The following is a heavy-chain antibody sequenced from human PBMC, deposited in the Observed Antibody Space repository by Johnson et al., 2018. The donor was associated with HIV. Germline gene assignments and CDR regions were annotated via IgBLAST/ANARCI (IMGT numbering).Heavy chain of an antibody. J-gene: IGHJ3*02. CDR2: IWAAGSNT. Sequence: QVQLVESGGGLVQPDRSLRLSCAASGFTFDDYGMHWVRQAPGKGLEWVAIIWAAGSNTYCADSVKGRFTISRDNAKNSLHLQMNSLRAEDTAFYYCARDRRNRQWQRLDAFDIWGQGTMVTVSS. CDR3: ARDRRNRQWQRLDAFDI. D-gene: IGHD6-19*01. V-gene: IGHV3-33*08. CDR1: GFTFDDYG.